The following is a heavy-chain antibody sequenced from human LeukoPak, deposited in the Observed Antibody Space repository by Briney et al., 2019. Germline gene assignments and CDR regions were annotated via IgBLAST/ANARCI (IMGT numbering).Heavy chain of an antibody. CDR1: GFTFSNYW. D-gene: IGHD1-26*01. CDR3: AKPLGGSYLFDR. Sequence: PGGSLRLSCAASGFTFSNYWMSWVRQAPGKGLEWVANIKQDGSEKNYVDSVKGRFTISRDNAKNSLYLQVNSLRPEDTAVYYCAKPLGGSYLFDRWGQGTLVTVSS. J-gene: IGHJ4*02. V-gene: IGHV3-7*03. CDR2: IKQDGSEK.